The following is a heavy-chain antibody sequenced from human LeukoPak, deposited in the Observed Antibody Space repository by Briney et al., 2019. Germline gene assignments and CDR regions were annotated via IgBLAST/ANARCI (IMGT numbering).Heavy chain of an antibody. CDR2: TYGGGSS. J-gene: IGHJ4*02. CDR1: GFTVSINY. V-gene: IGHV3-66*02. CDR3: ASYPPIVVVPAASFDY. Sequence: GGSLRLSCAASGFTVSINYMSSVSQAPGKGLEWVPVTYGGGSSYYADSVKSQFTISRDNSKNTLYLQMNSLRAEDTAVYYCASYPPIVVVPAASFDYWGQGTLVTVSS. D-gene: IGHD2-2*01.